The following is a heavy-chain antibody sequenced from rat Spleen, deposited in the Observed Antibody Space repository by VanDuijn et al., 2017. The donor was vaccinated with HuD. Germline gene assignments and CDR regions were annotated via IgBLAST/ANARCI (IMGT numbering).Heavy chain of an antibody. V-gene: IGHV5-31*01. D-gene: IGHD1-10*01. J-gene: IGHJ2*01. CDR3: ARQITTRDYFDY. CDR2: ITNTGGYT. Sequence: QLVESGGGLVQPGRSLKLSCVGTGFTFNNYWMTWIRQAPGKGLEWVASITNTGGYTYYRDSVKGRFTISRDNAKSTLFLQMDSLRSEDTATYYCARQITTRDYFDYWGQGVMVTVSS. CDR1: GFTFNNYW.